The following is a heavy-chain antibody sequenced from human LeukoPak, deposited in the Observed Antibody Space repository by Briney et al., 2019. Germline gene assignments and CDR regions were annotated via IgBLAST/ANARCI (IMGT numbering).Heavy chain of an antibody. CDR1: GGSFSGYY. D-gene: IGHD6-19*01. V-gene: IGHV4-34*01. CDR3: ARGRQWLVRASPPCFDY. Sequence: ETSETLSLTCAVYGGSFSGYYWSWIRRPPGKGLEWIGEINHSGSTNYNPSLKSRVTISVDTSKNQFSLKLSSVTAADTAVYYCARGRQWLVRASPPCFDYWGQGTLVTVSS. CDR2: INHSGST. J-gene: IGHJ4*02.